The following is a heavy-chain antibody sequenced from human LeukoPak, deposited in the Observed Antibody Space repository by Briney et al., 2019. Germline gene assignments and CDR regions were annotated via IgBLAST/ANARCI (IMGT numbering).Heavy chain of an antibody. V-gene: IGHV3-23*01. Sequence: GGSLRLSCAVSGFTVSSHYITWVRQAPGKGLEWVSAISGSGAKTYYADSVKGRFTISRDNSRNTLYLQMNSLRVEDTAVYYCAQGDSYYDFLLSVWGQGTMVTVSS. CDR2: ISGSGAKT. CDR3: AQGDSYYDFLLSV. J-gene: IGHJ3*01. D-gene: IGHD3-3*01. CDR1: GFTVSSHY.